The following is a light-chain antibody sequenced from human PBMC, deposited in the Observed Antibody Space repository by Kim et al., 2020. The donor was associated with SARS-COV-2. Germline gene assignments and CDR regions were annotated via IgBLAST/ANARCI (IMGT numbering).Light chain of an antibody. CDR1: SSNIGNNA. CDR2: YDD. V-gene: IGLV1-36*01. J-gene: IGLJ2*01. CDR3: AAWDDRLNGVV. Sequence: QSVLTQPPSVSEAPRQRVTISCSGSSSNIGNNAVNWYQQLPGKAPKLLIYYDDLLPSGVSDRFSASKSGTSASLAISGLQSEDEADYHCAAWDDRLNGVVFGGGTKLTVL.